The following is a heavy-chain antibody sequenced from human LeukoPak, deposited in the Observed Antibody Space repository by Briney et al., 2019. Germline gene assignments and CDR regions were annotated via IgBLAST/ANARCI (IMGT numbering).Heavy chain of an antibody. Sequence: SETLSLTCAVYGGSFSGYYWSWIRQPPGKGLEWIGEINHSGSTNYNPSLKSRVTISVDTSKNQFSLKLSSVTAADTAVYYCARGNWSYRNFGYWGQGTLVTVSS. CDR2: INHSGST. CDR3: ARGNWSYRNFGY. D-gene: IGHD1-7*01. CDR1: GGSFSGYY. J-gene: IGHJ4*02. V-gene: IGHV4-34*01.